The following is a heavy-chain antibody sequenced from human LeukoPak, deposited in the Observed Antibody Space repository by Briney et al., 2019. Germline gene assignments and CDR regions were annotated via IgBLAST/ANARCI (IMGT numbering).Heavy chain of an antibody. CDR2: INPNSGGT. Sequence: ASVTVSCTASGYTFTGYYMHWVRQAPGQGLEWMGRINPNSGGTNYAQKFQGRVTMTRDTSISTAYMELSRLRSDDTAVYYCARGRLHQSPPNWFDPWGQGTLVTVSS. J-gene: IGHJ5*02. CDR1: GYTFTGYY. V-gene: IGHV1-2*06. D-gene: IGHD4-11*01. CDR3: ARGRLHQSPPNWFDP.